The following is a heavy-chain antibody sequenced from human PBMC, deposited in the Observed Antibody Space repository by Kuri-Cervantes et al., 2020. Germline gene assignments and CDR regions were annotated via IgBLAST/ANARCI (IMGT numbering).Heavy chain of an antibody. J-gene: IGHJ3*02. Sequence: SETLSLTCAVYGGSFSGYYWSWIRQPPGKGLEWIGEINHSGSTNYNPSLKSRVTISVDTSKNQFSLKLSSVTAADTAVYYCARANLPYFDWLFSDAFDIWGQGTMVTVSS. D-gene: IGHD3-9*01. V-gene: IGHV4-34*01. CDR1: GGSFSGYY. CDR3: ARANLPYFDWLFSDAFDI. CDR2: INHSGST.